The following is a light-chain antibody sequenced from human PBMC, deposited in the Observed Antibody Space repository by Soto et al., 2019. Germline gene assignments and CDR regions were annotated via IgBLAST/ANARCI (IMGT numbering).Light chain of an antibody. CDR3: QQYNSYSSPT. V-gene: IGKV1-5*01. J-gene: IGKJ1*01. CDR2: DAS. CDR1: QSISSW. Sequence: DIQMTQSPSTLSASVGDRVTITCRAIQSISSWLAWYQQKPGKAPKLLIYDASSLESGVPSRFSGSGSGTEFTLTISSLQPDDFATYYCQQYNSYSSPTFGQGTKV.